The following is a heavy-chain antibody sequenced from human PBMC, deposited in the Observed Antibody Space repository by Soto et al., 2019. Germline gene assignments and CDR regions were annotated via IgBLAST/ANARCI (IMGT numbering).Heavy chain of an antibody. V-gene: IGHV4-30-4*01. Sequence: SETLSLTCTVSGGSISSGDYYWSWIRQPPGKGLEWIGYIYYSGSTYYNPSLKSRVTISVDTSKNQFSLKLSSVTAADTAVYYCASYDILTGVFDYWGQGTLVTVSS. J-gene: IGHJ4*02. CDR3: ASYDILTGVFDY. CDR2: IYYSGST. D-gene: IGHD3-9*01. CDR1: GGSISSGDYY.